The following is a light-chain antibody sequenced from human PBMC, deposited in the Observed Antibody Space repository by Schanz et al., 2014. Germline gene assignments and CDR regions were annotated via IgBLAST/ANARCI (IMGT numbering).Light chain of an antibody. CDR3: QQYNTYVT. Sequence: EMVMTQSPATLSVSPGERATLSCRASQNIFSNLAWYQQKSGQAPRLLIFGASTRATGIPARFSGSGSGTEFTLTISSLQSDDFATYYCQQYNTYVTFGPGTKVDIK. V-gene: IGKV3-15*01. J-gene: IGKJ3*01. CDR2: GAS. CDR1: QNIFSN.